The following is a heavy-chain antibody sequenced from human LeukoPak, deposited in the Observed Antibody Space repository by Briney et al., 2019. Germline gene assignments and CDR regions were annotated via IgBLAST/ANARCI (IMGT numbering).Heavy chain of an antibody. J-gene: IGHJ4*02. CDR2: ISSSGSTI. V-gene: IGHV3-48*03. Sequence: GGSLRLSCAAPGFTFSSYEMNWVRQAPGKGLEWVSYISSSGSTIYYADSVKGRFTISRDNAKNSLYLQMNSLRAEDTAVYYCAREARKRTTMVRGPYYFDYWGQGTLVTVSS. CDR1: GFTFSSYE. CDR3: AREARKRTTMVRGPYYFDY. D-gene: IGHD3-10*01.